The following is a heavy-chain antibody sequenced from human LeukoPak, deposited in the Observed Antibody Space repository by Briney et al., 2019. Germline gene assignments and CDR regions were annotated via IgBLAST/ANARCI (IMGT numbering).Heavy chain of an antibody. CDR2: IYYGDSDT. CDR1: GYTFTDYW. J-gene: IGHJ6*02. Sequence: TGESLKISCEGSGYTFTDYWIGWVRQLPGRGLEWMGTIYYGDSDTRYSPSFQGQVTISADKFISTAYLQWCSLKASDTAMYYCARGYGDYDHYGMDVWGQGTTVTVSS. D-gene: IGHD4-17*01. CDR3: ARGYGDYDHYGMDV. V-gene: IGHV5-51*01.